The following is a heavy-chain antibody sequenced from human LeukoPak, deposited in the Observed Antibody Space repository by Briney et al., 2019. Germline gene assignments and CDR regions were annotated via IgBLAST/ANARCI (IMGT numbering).Heavy chain of an antibody. Sequence: SETLSLTCAVYGGSFSGYYWSWIRQPPGKGLEWIGEINHSGSTNYNPSLKSRVTISVDTSKNQFSLKLSSVTAADTAVYYCARHRVITMIVVALRANWFDHWGQGTLVTVSS. J-gene: IGHJ5*02. CDR3: ARHRVITMIVVALRANWFDH. CDR2: INHSGST. CDR1: GGSFSGYY. V-gene: IGHV4-34*01. D-gene: IGHD3-22*01.